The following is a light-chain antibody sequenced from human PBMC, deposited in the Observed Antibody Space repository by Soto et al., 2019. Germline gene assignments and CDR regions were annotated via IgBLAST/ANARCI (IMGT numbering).Light chain of an antibody. J-gene: IGKJ1*01. Sequence: TVTTLSPASVSVTPGERATLSCRASQSVSSNLAWYQRKPGQAPRLLIRGSTTRATGIPARFSGSGSGTEFTLTISSLQSEDFAVYYCQQYSNWPWTSAQGAK. V-gene: IGKV3-15*01. CDR2: GST. CDR3: QQYSNWPWT. CDR1: QSVSSN.